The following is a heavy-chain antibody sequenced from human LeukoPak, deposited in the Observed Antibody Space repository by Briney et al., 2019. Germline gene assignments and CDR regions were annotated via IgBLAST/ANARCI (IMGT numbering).Heavy chain of an antibody. CDR3: ARDRISSSLYYFDY. V-gene: IGHV4-34*01. Sequence: SETLSLTCAVYGGSFSGYYWSWIRQPPGKGLEWIGEINHSGSTNYNPSLKSRVAISVDTSKNQFSLKLSSVTAADTAVYYCARDRISSSLYYFDYWGQGTLVTVSS. J-gene: IGHJ4*02. D-gene: IGHD6-13*01. CDR1: GGSFSGYY. CDR2: INHSGST.